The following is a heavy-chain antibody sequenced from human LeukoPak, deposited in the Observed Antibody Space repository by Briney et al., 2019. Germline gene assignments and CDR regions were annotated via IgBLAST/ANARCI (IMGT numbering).Heavy chain of an antibody. CDR2: IYPGDSDT. CDR1: GYTFSSYW. D-gene: IGHD3-3*01. J-gene: IGHJ4*02. V-gene: IGHV5-51*01. CDR3: ARQNDFRLDY. Sequence: GESLKISCKGSGYTFSSYWIGWVRQMPGKGLEWMGIIYPGDSDTRYSPSLQGQVTISVDTSIGTAYLQWSSLKASDTAIYYCARQNDFRLDYWGQETLVTVS.